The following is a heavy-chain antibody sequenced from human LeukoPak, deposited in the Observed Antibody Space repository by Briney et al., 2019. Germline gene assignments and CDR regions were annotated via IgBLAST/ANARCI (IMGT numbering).Heavy chain of an antibody. CDR3: ARRRRTYYYYMDV. Sequence: PSDTLSLTCAVYGGSFSGYYWSWIRQPPGKGLEWIGEINHSGSTNYNPSLKSRVTISVDTSKNRFSLKLSSVTAADTAVYYCARRRRTYYYYMDVWGKGTTVTVSS. J-gene: IGHJ6*03. CDR1: GGSFSGYY. CDR2: INHSGST. V-gene: IGHV4-34*01.